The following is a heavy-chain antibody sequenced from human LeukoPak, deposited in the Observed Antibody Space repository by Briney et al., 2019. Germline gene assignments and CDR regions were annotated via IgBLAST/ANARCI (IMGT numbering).Heavy chain of an antibody. CDR1: GFTFSSYA. D-gene: IGHD2-8*02. CDR3: AREEGLVLDY. Sequence: GGSLRLSCAASGFTFSSYAMHWVRQVPGKGLEWVAVISYDGSNKYYADSVKGRFTISRDYSKNTLYLQMNSLRAEDTAVYYCAREEGLVLDYWGQGTLVTVSS. V-gene: IGHV3-30-3*01. CDR2: ISYDGSNK. J-gene: IGHJ4*02.